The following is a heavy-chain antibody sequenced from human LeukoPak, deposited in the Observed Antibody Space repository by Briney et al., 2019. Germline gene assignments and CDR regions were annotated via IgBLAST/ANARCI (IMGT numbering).Heavy chain of an antibody. CDR3: ARQPYYYDRAFDI. V-gene: IGHV4-39*01. CDR1: GGSVSSGSYY. Sequence: SSETLSLTCTVSGGSVSSGSYYWGWIRQPPGKGLEWIGSIYYSGSTYYNPSLKSRVTISVDTSKNQFSLKLSSVTAADTAVYYCARQPYYYDRAFDIWGQGTMVTVSS. D-gene: IGHD3-22*01. J-gene: IGHJ3*02. CDR2: IYYSGST.